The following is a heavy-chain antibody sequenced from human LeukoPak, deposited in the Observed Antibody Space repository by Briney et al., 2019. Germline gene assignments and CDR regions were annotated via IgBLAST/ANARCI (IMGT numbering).Heavy chain of an antibody. CDR1: GYTFTHHG. J-gene: IGHJ6*02. CDR3: AREGFPPKISDFWSGLGPYYYYGMDV. D-gene: IGHD3-3*01. V-gene: IGHV1-46*01. CDR2: INPSGGST. Sequence: ASVKVSCKASGYTFTHHGISWVRQAPGQGPEWMGIINPSGGSTSYTQKFQGRVTMTRDTSTSTVYMELSSLRSEDTAVYYCAREGFPPKISDFWSGLGPYYYYGMDVWGQGTTVTVSS.